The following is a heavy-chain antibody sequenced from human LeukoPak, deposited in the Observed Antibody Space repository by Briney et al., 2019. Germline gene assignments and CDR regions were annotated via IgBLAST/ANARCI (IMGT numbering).Heavy chain of an antibody. D-gene: IGHD1-26*01. CDR1: GGTFSSYA. CDR3: ARSSGPLEWPSGSYYDY. J-gene: IGHJ4*02. CDR2: IIPIFGTA. Sequence: ASVKVSCKASGGTFSSYAISWVRQAPGQGLEWMGRIIPIFGTANYAQKFQGRVTITTDESTSTAYMELSSLRSEDTAVYYCARSSGPLEWPSGSYYDYWGQGTLVTVSS. V-gene: IGHV1-69*05.